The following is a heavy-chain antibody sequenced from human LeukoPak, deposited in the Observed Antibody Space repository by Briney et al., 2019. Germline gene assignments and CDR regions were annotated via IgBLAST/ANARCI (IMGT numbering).Heavy chain of an antibody. CDR3: ASLSYYYDSRPGYYYYYYMDV. V-gene: IGHV3-21*01. Sequence: GWSLRLSCAASGFTFSSYSMNWVRQAPGKGLEWVSSISIRISYIYYADSVKGRFTISRDNAKNSLYLQMNSLRAEDTAVYYCASLSYYYDSRPGYYYYYYMDVWGKGTTVSVSS. J-gene: IGHJ6*03. CDR2: ISIRISYI. CDR1: GFTFSSYS. D-gene: IGHD3-22*01.